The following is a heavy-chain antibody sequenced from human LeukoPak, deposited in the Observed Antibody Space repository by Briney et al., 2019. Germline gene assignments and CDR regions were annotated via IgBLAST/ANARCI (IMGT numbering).Heavy chain of an antibody. V-gene: IGHV3-23*01. J-gene: IGHJ6*02. CDR1: GFTFSTYA. D-gene: IGHD3-10*01. Sequence: PGGSLRLSCVASGFTFSTYAMSWVRQAPGKGLEWVSGISDSGDNIYDADSVKGRFTISRDNAKNSLYLQMNSLRAEDTAVYYCARDRVTMVRGDGMDVWGQGTTVTVSS. CDR2: ISDSGDNI. CDR3: ARDRVTMVRGDGMDV.